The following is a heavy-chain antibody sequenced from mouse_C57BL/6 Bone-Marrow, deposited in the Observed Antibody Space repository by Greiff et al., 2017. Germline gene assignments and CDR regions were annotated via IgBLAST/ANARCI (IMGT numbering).Heavy chain of an antibody. CDR1: GFTFSSYG. J-gene: IGHJ2*01. Sequence: VQLVESGGDLVKPGGSLKLSCAASGFTFSSYGMSWFRQTPDKSLEWVATISSGGSYTSYPDSVKGRFTISRDNAKNTLYLQMSSLKSEDTAMYYCARQGDGYYVGYWGQGTTLTVSS. V-gene: IGHV5-6*01. CDR2: ISSGGSYT. D-gene: IGHD2-3*01. CDR3: ARQGDGYYVGY.